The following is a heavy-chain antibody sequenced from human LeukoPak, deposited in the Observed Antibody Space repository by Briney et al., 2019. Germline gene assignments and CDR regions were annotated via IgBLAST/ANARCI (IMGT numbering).Heavy chain of an antibody. CDR3: AGDTHSSSWYDH. CDR2: IYSDGNT. J-gene: IGHJ5*02. V-gene: IGHV3-53*01. D-gene: IGHD6-13*01. CDR1: GFTVSSIY. Sequence: GGSLRLSCAVSGFTVSSIYMSWVRQAPGKGLEWVSSIYSDGNTYYAHSVKGRFTISRDSSRNTLYLQMNSLRVEDSAVYYCAGDTHSSSWYDHWGQGTLVTVSS.